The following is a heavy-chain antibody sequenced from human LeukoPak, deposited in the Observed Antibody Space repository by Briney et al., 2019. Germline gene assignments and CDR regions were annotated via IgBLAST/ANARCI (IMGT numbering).Heavy chain of an antibody. V-gene: IGHV4-59*01. D-gene: IGHD6-19*01. CDR2: IYYSGST. J-gene: IGHJ5*02. CDR1: GGSISSYY. Sequence: PSETLSLTCTASGGSISSYYWSWIRQPPGKGLQWLGYIYYSGSTNYNPSLKSRVTISVDTSKNQFSLKLSSATAADTAVYYCARANSSGWLPTLLSHLDPWGQGTLVTVSS. CDR3: ARANSSGWLPTLLSHLDP.